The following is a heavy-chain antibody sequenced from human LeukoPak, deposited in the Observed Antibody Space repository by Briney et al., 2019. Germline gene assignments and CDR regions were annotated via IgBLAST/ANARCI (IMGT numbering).Heavy chain of an antibody. CDR3: ARDRTVYYYDSSGPHTTGYYFDY. D-gene: IGHD3-22*01. Sequence: PSETLSLTCTVSGGSISSYYWSWIRQPAGKGLEWIGRIYTRGSTNYNPALKSRVTMSVDTSKNQFSLKLSSVTAADTAVYYCARDRTVYYYDSSGPHTTGYYFDYWGQGTLVTVSS. J-gene: IGHJ4*02. CDR2: IYTRGST. V-gene: IGHV4-4*07. CDR1: GGSISSYY.